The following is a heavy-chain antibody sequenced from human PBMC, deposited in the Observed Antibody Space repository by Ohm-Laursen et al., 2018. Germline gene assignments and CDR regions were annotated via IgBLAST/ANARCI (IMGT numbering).Heavy chain of an antibody. J-gene: IGHJ4*02. Sequence: GTLSLTCSVYGGSFSGYYWNWIRQPPGKGLEWIGEINHSRSTKYNSSFKSRVTISVDTSKNQFSLKLSSVTAADTAVYYCARGFSGWWGRIDYWGQGILVTVSS. CDR1: GGSFSGYY. CDR3: ARGFSGWWGRIDY. CDR2: INHSRST. V-gene: IGHV4-34*01. D-gene: IGHD6-19*01.